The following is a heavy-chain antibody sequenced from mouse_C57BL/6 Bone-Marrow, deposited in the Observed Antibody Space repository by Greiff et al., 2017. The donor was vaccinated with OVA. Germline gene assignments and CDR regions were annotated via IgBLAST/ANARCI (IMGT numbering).Heavy chain of an antibody. CDR3: ARDRVFAY. CDR1: GYSITSGYY. Sequence: LQESGPGLVKPSQSLSLTCSVTGYSITSGYYWNWIRQFPGNKLEWMGYISYDGSNNYNPSLKNRISITRDTSKNQFFLKLNSVTTEDTATYYCARDRVFAYWGQGTLVTVSA. D-gene: IGHD3-3*01. J-gene: IGHJ3*01. V-gene: IGHV3-6*01. CDR2: ISYDGSN.